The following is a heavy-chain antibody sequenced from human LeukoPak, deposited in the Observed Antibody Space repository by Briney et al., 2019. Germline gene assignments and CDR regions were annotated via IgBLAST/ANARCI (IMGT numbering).Heavy chain of an antibody. D-gene: IGHD3-22*01. Sequence: SGPTLVKPTQTLTLTCTFSGFSLSTSGVGVGWIRQTPGKALEWLALIYWNDDKRYSPSLKSRLTITKDTCKNQVVLTMTNMDPVDTATYYCADSTPLYYDSSGYYYEYYFDYWGQGTLVTVSS. CDR2: IYWNDDK. J-gene: IGHJ4*02. CDR1: GFSLSTSGVG. CDR3: ADSTPLYYDSSGYYYEYYFDY. V-gene: IGHV2-5*01.